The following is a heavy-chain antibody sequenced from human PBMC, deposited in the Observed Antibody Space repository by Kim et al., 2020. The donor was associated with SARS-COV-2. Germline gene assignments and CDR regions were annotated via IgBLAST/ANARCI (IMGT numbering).Heavy chain of an antibody. J-gene: IGHJ5*02. V-gene: IGHV4-34*01. Sequence: SETLSLTCAVSGGSFSGYYWSWIRQPPGKGLEWIAEINHGRSTNENPALKSRVTILVDTSKNQFSLKLYSVTAADTAVYYCARRPLGYCGSTPCSNWFDPWGQGTLVTVSS. D-gene: IGHD2-2*01. CDR1: GGSFSGYY. CDR3: ARRPLGYCGSTPCSNWFDP. CDR2: INHGRST.